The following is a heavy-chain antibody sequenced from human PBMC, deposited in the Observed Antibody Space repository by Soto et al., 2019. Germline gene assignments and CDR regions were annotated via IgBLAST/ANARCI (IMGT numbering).Heavy chain of an antibody. CDR3: AKEHTRGYSYIDY. Sequence: VQLVESGGGVVQPGRSLRLSCAASGFTFSSYGMHWVRQAPGKGLEWVAVISYDGSNKYYADSVKGRFTISRDNSKNTLYLQMNSLRAEDTAVYYCAKEHTRGYSYIDYWGQGTLVTVSS. CDR1: GFTFSSYG. D-gene: IGHD5-18*01. V-gene: IGHV3-30*18. J-gene: IGHJ4*02. CDR2: ISYDGSNK.